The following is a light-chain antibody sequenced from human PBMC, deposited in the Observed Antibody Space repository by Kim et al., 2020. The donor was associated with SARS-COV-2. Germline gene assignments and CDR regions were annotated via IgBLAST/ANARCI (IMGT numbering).Light chain of an antibody. Sequence: DIQMTQSPSSLSASVGDRVTITCRASQDISRYLNWYQQKPGKAPKLLIYTESSLQSGVPSRFTGSGSETDFTLTISSLQPEDFATYYCQQTYSASRTFGQGTKVDIK. CDR1: QDISRY. CDR2: TES. V-gene: IGKV1-39*01. CDR3: QQTYSASRT. J-gene: IGKJ1*01.